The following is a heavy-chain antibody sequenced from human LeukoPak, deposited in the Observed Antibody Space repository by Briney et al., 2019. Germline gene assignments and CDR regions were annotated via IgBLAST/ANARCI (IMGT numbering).Heavy chain of an antibody. CDR1: GFTFSSYS. D-gene: IGHD6-19*01. CDR2: ISTSSSTI. J-gene: IGHJ1*01. CDR3: ARGLGIAVAGTIFQH. V-gene: IGHV3-48*02. Sequence: PGGSLRLSCAASGFTFSSYSMNWVRQAPGKGLEWVSYISTSSSTIYYADSVKGRSIISRDNAKNSLYLQMNSLRDEDTAVYYCARGLGIAVAGTIFQHWGQGTLVTVSS.